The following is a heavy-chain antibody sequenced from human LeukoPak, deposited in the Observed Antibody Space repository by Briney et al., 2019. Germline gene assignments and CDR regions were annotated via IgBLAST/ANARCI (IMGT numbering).Heavy chain of an antibody. CDR3: ARQQRQGWLRSGVDY. CDR2: IYYSGST. D-gene: IGHD5-12*01. Sequence: SETLSLTCTVSGGSISGYYWSWIRQPPGKGLEWIGYIYYSGSTNYNPSLKSRVTISVDTSKNQFSLKLSSVTAADTAEYYCARQQRQGWLRSGVDYWGQGTLVTVSS. J-gene: IGHJ4*02. CDR1: GGSISGYY. V-gene: IGHV4-59*08.